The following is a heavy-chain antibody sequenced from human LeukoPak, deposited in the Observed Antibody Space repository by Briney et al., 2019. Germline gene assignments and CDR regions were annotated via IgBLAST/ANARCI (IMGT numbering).Heavy chain of an antibody. CDR3: ARLLPIAAAGGHYFDY. D-gene: IGHD6-13*01. Sequence: SETLSLTCNVSGGSFISGIYYWGWVRKPPGKGLEWIASIYYRGSTYYNQSLKSRVTISVDTSKKQFSLKVTSVTAADTAVYYCARLLPIAAAGGHYFDYWGQGTLVTVSS. CDR2: IYYRGST. J-gene: IGHJ4*02. V-gene: IGHV4-39*01. CDR1: GGSFISGIYY.